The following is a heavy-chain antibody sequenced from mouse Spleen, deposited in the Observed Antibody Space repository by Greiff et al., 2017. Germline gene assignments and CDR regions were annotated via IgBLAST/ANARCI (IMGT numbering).Heavy chain of an antibody. V-gene: IGHV5-9-1*02. D-gene: IGHD2-3*01. CDR3: TREGAYDGYYVGAMDY. CDR2: ISSGGDYI. J-gene: IGHJ4*01. Sequence: EVQRVESGEGLVKPGGSLKLSCAASGFTFSSYAMSWVRQTPEKRLEWVAYISSGGDYIYYADTVKGRFTISRDNARNTLYLQMSSLKSEDTAMYYCTREGAYDGYYVGAMDYWGQGTSVTVSS. CDR1: GFTFSSYA.